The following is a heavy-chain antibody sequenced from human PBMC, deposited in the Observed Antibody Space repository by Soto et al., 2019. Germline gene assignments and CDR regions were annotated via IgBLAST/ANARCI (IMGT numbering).Heavy chain of an antibody. J-gene: IGHJ4*02. D-gene: IGHD1-26*01. CDR3: ERRSGSYDFEY. CDR1: GYTFTSYA. CDR2: INAGNGNT. Sequence: GASVKVSCKASGYTFTSYAMHWVRQAPGQRLEWMGWINAGNGNTKYSQKFQGRVTITRDTSASTAYMELSSLRSEDTAVYYCERRSGSYDFEYWGQGTRVIVSS. V-gene: IGHV1-3*01.